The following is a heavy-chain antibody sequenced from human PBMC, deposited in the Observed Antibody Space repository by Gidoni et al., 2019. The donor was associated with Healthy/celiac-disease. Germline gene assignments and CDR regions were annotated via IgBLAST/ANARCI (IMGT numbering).Heavy chain of an antibody. V-gene: IGHV3-9*01. D-gene: IGHD3-22*01. CDR1: GFTFDDYA. CDR3: TKDILPNYYDSSGYDY. CDR2: ISWNSGSI. J-gene: IGHJ4*02. Sequence: EVQLVESVGGLVQPGMSLRLACAASGFTFDDYAMHWVRQAPGKGLEWVSGISWNSGSIGYADSVKGRFTISRDNAKNSLYLQMNSLRAEDTALYYCTKDILPNYYDSSGYDYWGQGTLVTVSS.